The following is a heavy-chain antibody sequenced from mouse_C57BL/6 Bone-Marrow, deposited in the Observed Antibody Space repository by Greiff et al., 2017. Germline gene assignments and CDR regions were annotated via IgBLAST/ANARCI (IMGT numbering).Heavy chain of an antibody. CDR2: INPNYGTT. CDR3: ARSPDYYGSTLFDY. D-gene: IGHD1-1*01. Sequence: EVQVVESGPELVKPGASVKISCKASGYSFTDYNMNWVKQSNGKSLEWIGVINPNYGTTSYNQKFKGKATLTVDQSSSTAYMQLNSLTSEDSAVYYCARSPDYYGSTLFDYWGQGTTLTVSS. CDR1: GYSFTDYN. V-gene: IGHV1-39*01. J-gene: IGHJ2*01.